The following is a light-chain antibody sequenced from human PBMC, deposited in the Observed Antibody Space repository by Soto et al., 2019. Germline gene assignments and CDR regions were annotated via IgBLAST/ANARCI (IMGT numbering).Light chain of an antibody. CDR2: EVT. Sequence: QSAVTEPACVSASPGQSITISCTRTDSDVGSHNLVSWYQLHPGKAPKLMIYEVTKRPSGVTNRFSGSKSGNTASLTIAGLQAEDEADYYCCSYAVSNTYLFGNGTKVTVL. CDR3: CSYAVSNTYL. V-gene: IGLV2-23*02. CDR1: DSDVGSHNL. J-gene: IGLJ1*01.